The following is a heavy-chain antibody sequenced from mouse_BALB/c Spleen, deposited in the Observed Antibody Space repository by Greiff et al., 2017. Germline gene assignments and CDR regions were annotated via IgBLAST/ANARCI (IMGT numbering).Heavy chain of an antibody. Sequence: LQESGAELARPGASVKMSCKASGYTFTSYTMHWVKQRPGQGLEWIGYINPSSGYTNYNQKFKDKATLTADKSSSTAYMQLSSLTSEDSAVYYCARQDGNKAWFAYWGQGTLVTVSA. CDR1: GYTFTSYT. D-gene: IGHD2-1*01. CDR2: INPSSGYT. V-gene: IGHV1-4*01. J-gene: IGHJ3*01. CDR3: ARQDGNKAWFAY.